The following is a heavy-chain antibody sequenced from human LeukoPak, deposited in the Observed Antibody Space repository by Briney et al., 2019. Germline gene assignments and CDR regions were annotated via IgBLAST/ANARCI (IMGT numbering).Heavy chain of an antibody. J-gene: IGHJ4*02. CDR1: GYSFSSGYY. V-gene: IGHV4-38-2*01. CDR3: AIGPGYGSGWYLY. D-gene: IGHD6-19*01. CDR2: IYHSGST. Sequence: SETLFLTCAVSGYSFSSGYYWGWIRQPPGKGLEWIGSIYHSGSTYYNPSLKSRVTISVDTSKNQFSLKLSSVTAADTAVYHCAIGPGYGSGWYLYWGQGTLVTVSS.